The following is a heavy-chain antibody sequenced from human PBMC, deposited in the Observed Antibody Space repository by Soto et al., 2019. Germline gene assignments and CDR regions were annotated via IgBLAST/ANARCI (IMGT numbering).Heavy chain of an antibody. J-gene: IGHJ6*02. V-gene: IGHV1-46*01. CDR3: AKRGGMDV. CDR2: INPSGGST. Sequence: QAQLVQSGTDVKKPGASVKVSCKASGYSFTRYEVHWVRQAPGQGLEWMGIINPSGGSTTYAQKSQGRVTRTRDTPRSTVNMELSSRRSEDTAMYYCAKRGGMDVWGQGTAVTVSS. D-gene: IGHD3-16*01. CDR1: GYSFTRYE.